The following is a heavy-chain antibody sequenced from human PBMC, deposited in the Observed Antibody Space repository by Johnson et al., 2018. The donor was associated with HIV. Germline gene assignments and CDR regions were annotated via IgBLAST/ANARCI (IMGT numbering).Heavy chain of an antibody. Sequence: QVQLVESGGGVVQPGRSLRLSCAASGFTFSSYGMHWVRQAPGKGLEWVAVIWYDGSNKYYADSVKGRFTISRDNAKNSLYLQMDSLRGEDTAVYFCARPPAYLYKSTFSIWGQGTMVTVSS. CDR2: IWYDGSNK. V-gene: IGHV3-33*01. J-gene: IGHJ3*02. CDR1: GFTFSSYG. D-gene: IGHD3-16*02. CDR3: ARPPAYLYKSTFSI.